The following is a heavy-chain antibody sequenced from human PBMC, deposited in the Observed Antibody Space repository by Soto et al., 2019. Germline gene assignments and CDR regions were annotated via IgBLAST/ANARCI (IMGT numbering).Heavy chain of an antibody. CDR2: IGTSAGYI. Sequence: GGSLRLSCAASGFSFSDYFMTWIRQAPGKRLEWVSYIGTSAGYIFNAASVRGRFTISRDNAGNSLSLQMDSLRAEDTAVYYCARSILGTAGPFDLWGPGTMVTVSS. CDR3: ARSILGTAGPFDL. CDR1: GFSFSDYF. V-gene: IGHV3-11*01. D-gene: IGHD7-27*01. J-gene: IGHJ3*01.